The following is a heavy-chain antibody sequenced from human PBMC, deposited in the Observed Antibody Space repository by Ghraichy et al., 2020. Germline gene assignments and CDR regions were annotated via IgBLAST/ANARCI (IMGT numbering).Heavy chain of an antibody. CDR3: ARYMTGAGTYYFDY. CDR2: IYSSGST. V-gene: IGHV3-53*01. Sequence: GESLNISCAASGFTLSSNYMSWVRQAPGKGLEWVSVIYSSGSTYYADSVKGRFTISRDDSKNTVYLQMNSLRAEDTAVYYCARYMTGAGTYYFDYWGQGTLVTVSS. J-gene: IGHJ4*02. CDR1: GFTLSSNY. D-gene: IGHD1-1*01.